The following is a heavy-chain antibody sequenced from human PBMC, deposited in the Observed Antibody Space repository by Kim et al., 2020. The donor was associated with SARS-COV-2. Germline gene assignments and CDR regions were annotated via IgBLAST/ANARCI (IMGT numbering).Heavy chain of an antibody. CDR1: GFTFSSYG. CDR2: ISYDGSNK. D-gene: IGHD3-10*01. Sequence: GGSLRLSCAASGFTFSSYGMHWVRQAPGKGLEWVAVISYDGSNKYYADSVKGRFTISRDNSKNTLYLQMNSLRAEDTAVYYCARGYYGSGSYVVHAFDIWGQVRIVTVSS. V-gene: IGHV3-33*05. CDR3: ARGYYGSGSYVVHAFDI. J-gene: IGHJ3*02.